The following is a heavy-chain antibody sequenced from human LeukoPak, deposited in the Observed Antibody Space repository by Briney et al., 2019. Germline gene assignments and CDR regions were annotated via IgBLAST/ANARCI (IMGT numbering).Heavy chain of an antibody. J-gene: IGHJ6*02. Sequence: GGSLRLSCAASGFTVSSKYMSWVRQAPGKGLEWVPVIYTGGDTYYADSVKGRFTISRDNSKNTLYLQMNSLRAEDTAVYYCARVDYYYYGMDVWGQGTTVTVSS. CDR3: ARVDYYYYGMDV. CDR1: GFTVSSKY. CDR2: IYTGGDT. V-gene: IGHV3-53*01.